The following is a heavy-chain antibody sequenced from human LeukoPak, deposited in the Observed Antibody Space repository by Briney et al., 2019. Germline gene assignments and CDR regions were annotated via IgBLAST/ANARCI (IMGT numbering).Heavy chain of an antibody. V-gene: IGHV4-39*01. CDR1: GGSISSSSYY. CDR2: IYYSGST. Sequence: SETLSLTCTVSGGSISSSSYYWGWIRQPPGKGLEWIGSIYYSGSTYYKLSLKSRVTISVDTSKNQFSLKLSSVTAADTAVYYCAHSTSAAGQFDYWGQGTLVTVSS. J-gene: IGHJ4*02. CDR3: AHSTSAAGQFDY. D-gene: IGHD6-13*01.